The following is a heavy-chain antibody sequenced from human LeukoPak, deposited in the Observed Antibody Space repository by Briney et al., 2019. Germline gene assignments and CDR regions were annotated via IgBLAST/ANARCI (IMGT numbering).Heavy chain of an antibody. CDR2: IQYDGSNK. J-gene: IGHJ5*02. CDR1: GFTFTSYG. Sequence: GGSLRLSCAASGFTFTSYGMHWVRQAPGKGLEWVAFIQYDGSNKYYADSVKGRFTISRDNSKNTLYLQMNSLRAEDTAVYYCARDGLYCSGGSCYGGWFDPWGQGTLVTVSS. CDR3: ARDGLYCSGGSCYGGWFDP. D-gene: IGHD2-15*01. V-gene: IGHV3-30*02.